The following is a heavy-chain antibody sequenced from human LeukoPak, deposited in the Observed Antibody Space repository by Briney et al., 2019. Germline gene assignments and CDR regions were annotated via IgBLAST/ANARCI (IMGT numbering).Heavy chain of an antibody. CDR1: GFTFSSYG. Sequence: PGGSLRLSCAASGFTFSSYGMHWVRQAPGKGLEWVSAISGSGGSTYYADSVKGRFTISRDNSKNTLYLQMNSLRAEDTAVYYCAKAPLDFDWLLGYWGQGTLVTVSS. D-gene: IGHD3-9*01. CDR2: ISGSGGST. J-gene: IGHJ4*02. CDR3: AKAPLDFDWLLGY. V-gene: IGHV3-23*01.